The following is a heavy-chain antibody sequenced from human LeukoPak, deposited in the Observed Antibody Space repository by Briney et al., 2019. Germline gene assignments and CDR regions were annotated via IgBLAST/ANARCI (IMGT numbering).Heavy chain of an antibody. CDR2: VSSDGTT. CDR1: GDSVTSYY. Sequence: SETLSLTCSVSGDSVTSYYWSWIRQPPGKGLEWIGYVSSDGTTNCTPSLRSRVIMSVDTAKNHISLSLTSLTAADTAIYYCARLDCTGDGCYNHWGQGTLVTVSS. J-gene: IGHJ4*02. V-gene: IGHV4-59*08. CDR3: ARLDCTGDGCYNH. D-gene: IGHD2-8*02.